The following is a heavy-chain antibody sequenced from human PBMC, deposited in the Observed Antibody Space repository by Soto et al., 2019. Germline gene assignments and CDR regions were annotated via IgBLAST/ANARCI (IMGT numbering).Heavy chain of an antibody. Sequence: LRVSCTASGFTFGDYAMSWFRQAPGKGLEWVGFIRSKAYGGTTEYAASVKGRFTISRDDSKSIAYLQMNSLKTEDTAVYYCTRDRRINYDYVWGSYRYPDYWGQGTLVTVSS. J-gene: IGHJ4*02. D-gene: IGHD3-16*02. CDR2: IRSKAYGGTT. V-gene: IGHV3-49*03. CDR3: TRDRRINYDYVWGSYRYPDY. CDR1: GFTFGDYA.